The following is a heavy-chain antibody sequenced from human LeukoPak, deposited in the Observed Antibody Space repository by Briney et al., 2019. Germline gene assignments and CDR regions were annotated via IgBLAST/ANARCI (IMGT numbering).Heavy chain of an antibody. CDR3: SRDDNWGPENFDY. V-gene: IGHV3-49*03. D-gene: IGHD7-27*01. CDR1: GLTFGDCG. J-gene: IGHJ4*02. Sequence: GGSLRLSCTGSGLTFGDCGMSWFRQAPGKGLEWVGHIRSKTYGGTTEYATSIKGRFTISRDDSKSIAYLQMNSLKTEDTAVYYCSRDDNWGPENFDYWGQGTLVTVSS. CDR2: IRSKTYGGTT.